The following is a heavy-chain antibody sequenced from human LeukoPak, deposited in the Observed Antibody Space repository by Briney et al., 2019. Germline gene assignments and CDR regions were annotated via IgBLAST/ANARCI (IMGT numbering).Heavy chain of an antibody. CDR3: AKELSYYDSSGYYYGRSPFDY. Sequence: GGSLRLSCASSGFTFSIYAMSWVRPAPGKGLAWVSALTGDGVSTYYADSVKGRFTISRDESKNTLYLQMNSLRAEDTAVYDCAKELSYYDSSGYYYGRSPFDYWGQGTLVSVSS. V-gene: IGHV3-23*01. D-gene: IGHD3-22*01. J-gene: IGHJ4*02. CDR2: LTGDGVST. CDR1: GFTFSIYA.